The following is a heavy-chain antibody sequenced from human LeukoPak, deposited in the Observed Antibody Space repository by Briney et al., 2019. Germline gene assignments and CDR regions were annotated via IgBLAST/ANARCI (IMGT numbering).Heavy chain of an antibody. J-gene: IGHJ6*03. D-gene: IGHD4-17*01. Sequence: ASVKVSCKASGYTFTSYGISWVRQAPGQGLEWMGWISAYNGNTNYAQKLQGRVTMTTDTSTSTAYMELRSLRSDDTAVYYCASRGAWDYGDYPVGYYYIDVWGKGTTVTVSS. CDR1: GYTFTSYG. CDR2: ISAYNGNT. V-gene: IGHV1-18*01. CDR3: ASRGAWDYGDYPVGYYYIDV.